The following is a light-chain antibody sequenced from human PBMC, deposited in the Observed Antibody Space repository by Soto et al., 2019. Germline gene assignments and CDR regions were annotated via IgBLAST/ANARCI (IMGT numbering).Light chain of an antibody. Sequence: EIVMTQSPATLSVSPGERATLSCRASQSVSSDLAWYHQKPGQAPRLLIYDASNRATGIPARFSGSGSGTDFTLTITSLEPEDFAVYYCQHRSNWLAFGGGTKVDIK. J-gene: IGKJ4*01. CDR1: QSVSSD. V-gene: IGKV3-11*01. CDR3: QHRSNWLA. CDR2: DAS.